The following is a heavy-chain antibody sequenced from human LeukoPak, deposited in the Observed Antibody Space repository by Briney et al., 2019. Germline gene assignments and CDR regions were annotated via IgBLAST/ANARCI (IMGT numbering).Heavy chain of an antibody. CDR3: ARVKTKRSYFDY. J-gene: IGHJ4*02. CDR1: GGSISSYY. Sequence: SETLSLTCTGSGGSISSYYWSWIRQPPGKGLEWIGYIYYSGSTNYNPSLKSRVTISVDTSKNQFSLKLSSVTAADTAVYYCARVKTKRSYFDYWGQGTLVTVSS. CDR2: IYYSGST. V-gene: IGHV4-59*01. D-gene: IGHD2-8*01.